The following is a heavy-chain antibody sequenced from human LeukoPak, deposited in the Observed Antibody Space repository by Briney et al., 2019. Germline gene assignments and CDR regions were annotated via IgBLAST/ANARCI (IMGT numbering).Heavy chain of an antibody. CDR3: ARDPTYYYDSSGWPPDY. J-gene: IGHJ4*02. Sequence: PGGSLRLSCAASGFTFSSYSMNWVRQAPGKGLEWVSSISSSSSYIYYADSVKGRFTISRDNAKNSLYLQMNSLRAEDTAVYYCARDPTYYYDSSGWPPDYWGQGTLVTVSS. V-gene: IGHV3-21*01. CDR2: ISSSSSYI. CDR1: GFTFSSYS. D-gene: IGHD3-22*01.